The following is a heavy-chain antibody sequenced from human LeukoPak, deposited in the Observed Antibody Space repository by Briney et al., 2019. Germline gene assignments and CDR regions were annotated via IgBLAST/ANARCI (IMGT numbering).Heavy chain of an antibody. Sequence: GGSLRLSCAASGFTFNTYSMNWVRQAPGKGLEWVANINQSGGEKSYVDSVKGRFTISRDNAKNTLSLQMNSLRAEDTAVYYCARVGSRRVAWFDSWGQGTLVPVSS. J-gene: IGHJ5*01. CDR2: INQSGGEK. CDR1: GFTFNTYS. V-gene: IGHV3-7*03. D-gene: IGHD5-12*01. CDR3: ARVGSRRVAWFDS.